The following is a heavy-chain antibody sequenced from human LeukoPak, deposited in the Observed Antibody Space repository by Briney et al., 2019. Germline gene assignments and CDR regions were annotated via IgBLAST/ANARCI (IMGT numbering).Heavy chain of an antibody. Sequence: SGRSLRLSCAASGFTFSSYVMHWVRQAPGKGLEWVAVIWYDGSNKYYADSVKGRFTISRDNSKNTLYLQMNSLRAEDTAVYYCARDSVVVITGYYFDYWGQGTLVTVSS. D-gene: IGHD3-22*01. CDR2: IWYDGSNK. CDR3: ARDSVVVITGYYFDY. V-gene: IGHV3-33*01. CDR1: GFTFSSYV. J-gene: IGHJ4*02.